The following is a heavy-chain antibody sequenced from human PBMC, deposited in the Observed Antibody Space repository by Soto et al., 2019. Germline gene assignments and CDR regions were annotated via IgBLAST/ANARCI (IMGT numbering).Heavy chain of an antibody. J-gene: IGHJ4*02. D-gene: IGHD1-20*01. V-gene: IGHV2-26*01. CDR3: ARVYNWKFYETSYYFDY. Sequence: QVTLKESGPVLVKPTETLTLTCTVSGFSLSNARMGVSWIRQPPGKALEWLAHIFSNDEKSYSTSLKSRLTISKDTSKSQVVLTMTNMDPVDTATYYCARVYNWKFYETSYYFDYWGQGTLVTVSS. CDR1: GFSLSNARMG. CDR2: IFSNDEK.